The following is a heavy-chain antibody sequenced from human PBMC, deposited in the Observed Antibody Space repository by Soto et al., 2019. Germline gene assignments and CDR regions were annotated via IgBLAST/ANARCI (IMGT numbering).Heavy chain of an antibody. Sequence: QLQLQESGPGLVRSSETLSLTCSVSGASISTSSDFWGWIRQAPGKGLQWIGNVYQRGTTSLYPSLKSRVSIFVDRSKNQCSLELNSATAADRAVYSCARQHESTSYLDFWGQGILVTVSS. CDR3: ARQHESTSYLDF. CDR2: VYQRGTT. D-gene: IGHD2-2*01. V-gene: IGHV4-39*01. CDR1: GASISTSSDF. J-gene: IGHJ4*02.